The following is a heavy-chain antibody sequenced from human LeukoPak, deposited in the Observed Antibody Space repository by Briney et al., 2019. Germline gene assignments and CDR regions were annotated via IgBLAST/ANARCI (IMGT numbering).Heavy chain of an antibody. Sequence: GGSLRLSCAASGFTVSSNYMSWVRQAPGKGLEWVSVIYSGGSTYYADSVKGRFTISRDNSKNTLYLQMNSLRAEDTAVYYCARGVLRYFDWLLGFDAFDIWGPGTMVTVSS. D-gene: IGHD3-9*01. J-gene: IGHJ3*02. CDR2: IYSGGST. CDR1: GFTVSSNY. CDR3: ARGVLRYFDWLLGFDAFDI. V-gene: IGHV3-66*01.